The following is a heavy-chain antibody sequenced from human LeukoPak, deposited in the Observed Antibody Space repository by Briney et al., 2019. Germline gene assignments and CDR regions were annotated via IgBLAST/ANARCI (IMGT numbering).Heavy chain of an antibody. J-gene: IGHJ4*02. Sequence: SETLSLTCTVSGGSISSSSYYWGWIRQPPGRGLEWIGFITYSGYTDHSPSLKGRVNISIDTSNNQFSLKLSSVTAADTAVYYCARVLGTSFDYWGQGTLVTVSS. D-gene: IGHD7-27*01. CDR3: ARVLGTSFDY. CDR2: ITYSGYT. CDR1: GGSISSSSYY. V-gene: IGHV4-61*05.